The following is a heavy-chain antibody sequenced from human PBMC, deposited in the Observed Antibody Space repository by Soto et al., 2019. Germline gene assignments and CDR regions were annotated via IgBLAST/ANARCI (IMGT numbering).Heavy chain of an antibody. CDR2: IRSKANSYAT. V-gene: IGHV3-73*01. Sequence: GGSLRLSCAASGFTFSGSAMHWVRQASGKGLEWVGRIRSKANSYATANAASVKGRFTISRDDSKNTAYLQMNSLKTEDTAVYYCTSQLTNIVVVPAATSNWFDPWGQGTLVTVSS. CDR1: GFTFSGSA. J-gene: IGHJ5*02. CDR3: TSQLTNIVVVPAATSNWFDP. D-gene: IGHD2-2*01.